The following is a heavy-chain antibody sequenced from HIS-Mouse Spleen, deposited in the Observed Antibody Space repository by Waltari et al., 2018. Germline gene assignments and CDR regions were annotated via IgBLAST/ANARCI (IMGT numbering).Heavy chain of an antibody. D-gene: IGHD3-3*01. CDR2: IYYIGST. V-gene: IGHV4-39*07. Sequence: QLQLQESGPGLVKPSETLSRTCTVSGGSISSSSYYCCWIRQPPGKGLEWIGSIYYIGSTYYNPSLKSRVTISVDTSKNQFSLKLSSVTAADTAVYYCARAPTGFLEWFDAFDIWGQGTMVTVSS. CDR1: GGSISSSSYY. CDR3: ARAPTGFLEWFDAFDI. J-gene: IGHJ3*02.